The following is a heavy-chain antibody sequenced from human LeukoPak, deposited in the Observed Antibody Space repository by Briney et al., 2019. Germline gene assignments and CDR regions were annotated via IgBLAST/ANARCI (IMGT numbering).Heavy chain of an antibody. V-gene: IGHV3-23*01. CDR3: AKSHASIWNVYDY. CDR2: LSGSGDST. D-gene: IGHD1-1*01. CDR1: GFPFSSYA. J-gene: IGHJ4*02. Sequence: GGSLRLSCAASGFPFSSYAMSWVRLAPGKGLEWVSALSGSGDSTYYADSVKGRFTISRDNSKNTPFLQMNSLRAEDTAVYYCAKSHASIWNVYDYWGQGTLVTVSS.